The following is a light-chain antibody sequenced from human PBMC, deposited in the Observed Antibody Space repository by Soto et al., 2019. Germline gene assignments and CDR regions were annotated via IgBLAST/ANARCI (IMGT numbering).Light chain of an antibody. CDR2: GAS. CDR1: QSVSTPY. J-gene: IGKJ1*01. Sequence: EIGLGHAPATPVLSSGEKATPSCRASQSVSTPYLAWYQQKPGQAPRLLIYGASSRATGITDRFSGSGSGTDFTLTISTLEPGEFAVYYCQQYGSSHWTLGQVTKVDIQ. CDR3: QQYGSSHWT. V-gene: IGKV3-20*01.